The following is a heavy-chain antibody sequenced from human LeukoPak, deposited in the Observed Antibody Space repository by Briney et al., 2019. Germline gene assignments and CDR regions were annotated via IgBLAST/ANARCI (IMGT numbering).Heavy chain of an antibody. Sequence: SETLSLTCTVSGGSISSYYWSWIRQPPGKGLEWIGYIYYSGNTYYNPSLKSRLTISLDTSKNLFSLKLSSVTAADTAVYYCARGDYGDYHDAFDIWGQGTMVTVSS. J-gene: IGHJ3*02. D-gene: IGHD4-17*01. V-gene: IGHV4-59*12. CDR1: GGSISSYY. CDR3: ARGDYGDYHDAFDI. CDR2: IYYSGNT.